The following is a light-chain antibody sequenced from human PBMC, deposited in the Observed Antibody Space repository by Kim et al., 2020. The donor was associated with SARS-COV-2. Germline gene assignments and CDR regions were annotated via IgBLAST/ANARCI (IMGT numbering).Light chain of an antibody. V-gene: IGLV2-23*01. J-gene: IGLJ3*02. CDR3: CSYANGGTWV. Sequence: TSNSTGTNKENGRQDLVNRNQKHPGTATKHMIYGDNKRPSGVSRRFSGYKSGNTASKTICGLQPEDEADYYCCSYANGGTWVFGGGTKVT. CDR1: NKENGRQDL. CDR2: GDN.